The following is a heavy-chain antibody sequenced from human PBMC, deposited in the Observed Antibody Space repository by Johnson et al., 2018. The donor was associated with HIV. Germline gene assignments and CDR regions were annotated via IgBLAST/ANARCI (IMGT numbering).Heavy chain of an antibody. V-gene: IGHV3-30*04. D-gene: IGHD6-25*01. CDR2: ISYDGSNK. CDR3: ARAPPGGAFDI. Sequence: QMQLVESGGGVVQPVRSLRLSCAASGFTFSSYALHWVRQAPGKGLEWVTVISYDGSNKYYADSVKGRFTISRDNSKNTLYLHMNSLRGEDTTVYYCARAPPGGAFDIWGQGTMVTVSS. CDR1: GFTFSSYA. J-gene: IGHJ3*02.